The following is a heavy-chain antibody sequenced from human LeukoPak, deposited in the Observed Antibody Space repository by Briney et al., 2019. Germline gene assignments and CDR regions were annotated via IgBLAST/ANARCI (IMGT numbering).Heavy chain of an antibody. D-gene: IGHD4-17*01. CDR3: AKKIHYGDYDYYYGMDV. J-gene: IGHJ6*02. CDR1: GFTFDDYA. V-gene: IGHV3-23*01. CDR2: IRGSGGST. Sequence: GGSLRLSCAASGFTFDDYAMTWVRQAPGKGLEWVSGIRGSGGSTYYADSVKGRFTISRDISKNTLYLQMNSLRAEDTALYYCAKKIHYGDYDYYYGMDVWGQGTTVTVSS.